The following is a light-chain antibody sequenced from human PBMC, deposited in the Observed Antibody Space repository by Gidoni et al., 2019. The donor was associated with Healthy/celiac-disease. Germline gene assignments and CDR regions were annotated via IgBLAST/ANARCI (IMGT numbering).Light chain of an antibody. CDR3: NSRDSSGNHVV. J-gene: IGLJ2*01. V-gene: IGLV3-19*01. CDR2: GKN. CDR1: SLRSSY. Sequence: SSELTQDPAVSVALGQTVRITCQGDSLRSSYARWYQQKPGQAPVLVISGKNNRPSGIPNRFSGSSSGNTASLTITGAQAEDEADYYCNSRDSSGNHVVFGGGTKLTVL.